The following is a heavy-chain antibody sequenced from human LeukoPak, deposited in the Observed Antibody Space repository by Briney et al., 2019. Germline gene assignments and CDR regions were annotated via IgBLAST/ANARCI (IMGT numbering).Heavy chain of an antibody. CDR3: ARDIWELPRVGNMDV. CDR2: IDPNSGGT. CDR1: GYTFTSYG. D-gene: IGHD1-26*01. J-gene: IGHJ6*03. V-gene: IGHV1-2*02. Sequence: GASVKVSCKASGYTFTSYGISWVRQAPGQGLEWMGWIDPNSGGTNYAQKFQGRVTMTRDTSISTAYMELSRLRSDDTAVYYCARDIWELPRVGNMDVWGKGTTVTVSS.